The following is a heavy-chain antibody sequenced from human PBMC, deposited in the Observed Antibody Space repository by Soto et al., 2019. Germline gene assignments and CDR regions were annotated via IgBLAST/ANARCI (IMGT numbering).Heavy chain of an antibody. J-gene: IGHJ6*02. CDR1: GKSVSTFY. CDR3: ARGTDYTQIASYHYGMDV. Sequence: PSETLSLTCTVSGKSVSTFYWSWIRQPPGKGLEWIGPAYYSGSTNYDPSLKSRVTISVDMSKNQVSLRLTSVTAADTAVYYCARGTDYTQIASYHYGMDVWGQGTSVTVSS. V-gene: IGHV4-59*02. D-gene: IGHD4-4*01. CDR2: AYYSGST.